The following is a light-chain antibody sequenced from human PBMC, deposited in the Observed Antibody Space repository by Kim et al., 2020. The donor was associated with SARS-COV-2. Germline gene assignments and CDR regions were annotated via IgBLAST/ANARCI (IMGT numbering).Light chain of an antibody. CDR2: GAS. Sequence: EIVMTQSPATLSVSPGERVTLSCRTSQSITNNLGWYHQKPGQAPRLLIYGASIGATGIPARFSGSGSGTEFTLTISSLQSEDFGVYYCQQYNTWPLITFCPGTKVDIK. J-gene: IGKJ3*01. CDR3: QQYNTWPLIT. CDR1: QSITNN. V-gene: IGKV3-15*01.